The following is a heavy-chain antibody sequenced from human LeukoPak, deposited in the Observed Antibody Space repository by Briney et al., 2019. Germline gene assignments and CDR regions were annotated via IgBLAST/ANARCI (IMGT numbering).Heavy chain of an antibody. CDR1: GFTFSNAW. J-gene: IGHJ3*02. D-gene: IGHD6-19*01. CDR2: IKSKTDGGTT. V-gene: IGHV3-15*01. Sequence: PGGSLRLSCAASGFTFSNAWMSWVRQAPGKGLEWVGRIKSKTDGGTTDYAAPVKGRFTISRDDSKNTLYLQMNSLKTEDTTVYYCTTVNDVKQWLHAFDIWGQGTMVTVSS. CDR3: TTVNDVKQWLHAFDI.